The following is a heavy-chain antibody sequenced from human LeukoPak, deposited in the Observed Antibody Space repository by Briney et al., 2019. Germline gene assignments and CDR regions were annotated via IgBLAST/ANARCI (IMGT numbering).Heavy chain of an antibody. CDR1: GFTFSSYG. D-gene: IGHD6-6*01. Sequence: GGSLRLSCAASGFTFSSYGMHWVRQAPGKGLEWVAFIRYDGSSKYYADSVKGRFTISRDNSKNTLYLQMNSLRAEDTAVYYCAKDNRKQLVLDYWGQGTLVTVSS. CDR3: AKDNRKQLVLDY. V-gene: IGHV3-30*02. J-gene: IGHJ4*02. CDR2: IRYDGSSK.